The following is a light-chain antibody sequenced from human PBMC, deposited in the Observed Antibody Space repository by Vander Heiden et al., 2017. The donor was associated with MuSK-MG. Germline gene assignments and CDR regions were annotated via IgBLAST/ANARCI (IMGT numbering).Light chain of an antibody. V-gene: IGLV2-14*01. Sequence: QSAPTQPPPVSGSPAQSITISCPGTSSDIGAYNYVSWYQQQPGKAPKLMIYEVSDRRAGVSNRFSGSKSGNTASLTISGLQDEDEADYYCSSYTSSSTLVFGGGTKLTVL. CDR3: SSYTSSSTLV. CDR2: EVS. CDR1: SSDIGAYNY. J-gene: IGLJ2*01.